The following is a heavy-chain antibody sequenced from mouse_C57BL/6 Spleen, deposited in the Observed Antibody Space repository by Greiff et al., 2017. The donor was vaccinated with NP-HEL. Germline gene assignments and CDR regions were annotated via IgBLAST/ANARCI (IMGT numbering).Heavy chain of an antibody. D-gene: IGHD2-5*01. J-gene: IGHJ1*03. V-gene: IGHV1-82*01. Sequence: VKLQESGPELVKPGASVKISCKASGYAFSSSWMNWVKQRPGKGLEWIGRIYPGDGDTNYNGKFKGKATLTADKSSSTAYMQLSSLTSEDSAVYFCARGYSNYHWYFDVWGTGTTVTVSS. CDR1: GYAFSSSW. CDR3: ARGYSNYHWYFDV. CDR2: IYPGDGDT.